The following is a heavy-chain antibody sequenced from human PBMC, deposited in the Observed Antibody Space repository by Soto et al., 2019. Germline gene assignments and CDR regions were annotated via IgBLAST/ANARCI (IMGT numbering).Heavy chain of an antibody. Sequence: SVKVSCKASGGTFSSYTISWVRQAPGQGLEWMGRIIPILGIANYAQKFQGRVTITADKSTSTAYMELSSLRSEDTAVYYCARDMTATYNFDYWGQGTLVTVSS. CDR3: ARDMTATYNFDY. D-gene: IGHD3-16*01. V-gene: IGHV1-69*04. CDR1: GGTFSSYT. CDR2: IIPILGIA. J-gene: IGHJ4*02.